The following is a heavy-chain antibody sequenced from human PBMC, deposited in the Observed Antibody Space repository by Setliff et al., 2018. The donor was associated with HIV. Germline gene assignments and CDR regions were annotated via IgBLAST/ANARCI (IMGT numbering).Heavy chain of an antibody. Sequence: SETLSLTCTVSGYSITNNNYWGWIRQPPGKGLEWIGYIYYSGSTYYNPSLKSRVTMSVDTSKNQFSLKLSSVTAVDTAVYYCTGNAPAYELDYWGQGTLVTVSS. D-gene: IGHD5-12*01. CDR1: GYSITNNNY. J-gene: IGHJ4*02. CDR2: IYYSGST. CDR3: TGNAPAYELDY. V-gene: IGHV4-28*01.